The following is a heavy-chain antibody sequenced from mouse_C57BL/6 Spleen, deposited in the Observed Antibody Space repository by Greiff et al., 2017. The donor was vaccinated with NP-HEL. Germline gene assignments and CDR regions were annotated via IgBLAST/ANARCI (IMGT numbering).Heavy chain of an antibody. CDR2: IDPSDSCT. D-gene: IGHD2-1*01. CDR1: GYTFTSYW. CDR3: ARSGNYYFDY. J-gene: IGHJ2*01. Sequence: QVQLQQPGAELVKPGASVKMSCKASGYTFTSYWMQWVKQRPGQGLEWIGEIDPSDSCTNYNQKFKGKATLTVDTSSSTAYMQLSSLTSEDSAVCCCARSGNYYFDYWGKGTTLTVSS. V-gene: IGHV1-50*01.